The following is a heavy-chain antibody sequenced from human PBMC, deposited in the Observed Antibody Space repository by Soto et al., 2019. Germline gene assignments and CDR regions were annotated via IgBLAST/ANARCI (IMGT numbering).Heavy chain of an antibody. D-gene: IGHD1-26*01. CDR1: GGSISNYY. J-gene: IGHJ6*02. CDR2: IYYIGST. Sequence: PSETLSLTCTVSGGSISNYYWSWIRQPPGKGLEWIGYIYYIGSTNYNPSLKSRVTISVDTSKNQFSLKLSSVTAADTAVYYCARDGLREPMDVWGQGTTVTVSS. V-gene: IGHV4-59*01. CDR3: ARDGLREPMDV.